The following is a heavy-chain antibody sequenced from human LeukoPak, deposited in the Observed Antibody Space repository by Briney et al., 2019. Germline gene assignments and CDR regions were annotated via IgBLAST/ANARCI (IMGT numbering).Heavy chain of an antibody. J-gene: IGHJ3*02. V-gene: IGHV4-4*02. CDR1: GGSISSSNW. Sequence: SEPLSLTCAVSGGSISSSNWWSRVRPPPGKGLEWIGEIYHSGSTNYNPSLKSRVTISVDKSKNQCSLKLSSVTAADTAVYYCAIIVVVPADAPPADAFDIWGQGTMVTVSS. D-gene: IGHD2-2*01. CDR3: AIIVVVPADAPPADAFDI. CDR2: IYHSGST.